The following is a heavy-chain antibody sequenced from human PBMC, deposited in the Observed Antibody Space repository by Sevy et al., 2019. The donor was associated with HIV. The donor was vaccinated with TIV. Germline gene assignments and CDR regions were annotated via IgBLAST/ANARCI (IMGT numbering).Heavy chain of an antibody. CDR3: ASSSGYYYFDC. Sequence: GGSLRLSCAASGFTFSSYWMHWVRQAPGKGLVWVSRINSDGSRTSYADSVKGRFTISRDNAKNTLYLQMNSLRAEDTAVYYCASSSGYYYFDCWGQGTLVTVSS. CDR2: INSDGSRT. D-gene: IGHD3-22*01. J-gene: IGHJ4*02. V-gene: IGHV3-74*01. CDR1: GFTFSSYW.